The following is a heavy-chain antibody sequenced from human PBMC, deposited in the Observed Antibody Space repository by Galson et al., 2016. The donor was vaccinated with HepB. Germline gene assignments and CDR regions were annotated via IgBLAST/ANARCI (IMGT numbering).Heavy chain of an antibody. D-gene: IGHD5-12*01. Sequence: PALVKPTQTLTLTCTFSGFALSTGGVGVTWIRQPPGKALEWLALIYGDDDKRYSPSLKSRPTDTNDTSKNQVLLTMTNMDPVDTATDYCAHSTNSGYDRWFEPWGQGILVTVSS. V-gene: IGHV2-5*02. CDR3: AHSTNSGYDRWFEP. CDR1: GFALSTGGVG. CDR2: IYGDDDK. J-gene: IGHJ5*02.